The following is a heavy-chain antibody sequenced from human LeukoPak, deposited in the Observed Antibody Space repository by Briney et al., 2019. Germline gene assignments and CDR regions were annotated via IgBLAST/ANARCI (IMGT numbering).Heavy chain of an antibody. CDR1: GGSISNSAYY. CDR3: ARKTPGTSMDV. J-gene: IGHJ6*02. D-gene: IGHD3-10*01. CDR2: ITNTGST. Sequence: PSETLSLTCTVSGGSISNSAYYWVWIRQPPGKGLEWIGTITNTGSTYSNPSLESRVTISIDTSKTQISLKLTSVTAADTAVFYCARKTPGTSMDVWGQGTPVTVSS. V-gene: IGHV4-39*01.